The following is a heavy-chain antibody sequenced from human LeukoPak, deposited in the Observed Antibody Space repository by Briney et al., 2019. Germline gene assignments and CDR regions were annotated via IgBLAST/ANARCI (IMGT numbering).Heavy chain of an antibody. CDR2: INAGNGNT. V-gene: IGHV1-3*01. Sequence: GASVKVSCKASGYTFTSYAMHWVRQAPGQRLEWMGWINAGNGNTKYSQKFQGRVTITRDTSASTDYMELSSLRSEDTAVYYCSRGRGVFPNWFDPWGQGTLVTVSS. CDR3: SRGRGVFPNWFDP. D-gene: IGHD3-10*01. J-gene: IGHJ5*02. CDR1: GYTFTSYA.